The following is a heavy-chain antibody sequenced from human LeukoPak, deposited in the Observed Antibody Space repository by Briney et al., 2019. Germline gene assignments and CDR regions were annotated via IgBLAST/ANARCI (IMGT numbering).Heavy chain of an antibody. CDR1: GYTFTSYA. V-gene: IGHV1-3*01. Sequence: ASVKVSCKASGYTFTSYAMHWVRQAPGQRLEWMGWINAGNGNTKYSQKFQGRVTITRGTSASTAYMELSSLRAEDTAVYYCARGFDWSPYDTNYFDYWGQGTLVTVSS. CDR3: ARGFDWSPYDTNYFDY. J-gene: IGHJ4*02. D-gene: IGHD3-9*01. CDR2: INAGNGNT.